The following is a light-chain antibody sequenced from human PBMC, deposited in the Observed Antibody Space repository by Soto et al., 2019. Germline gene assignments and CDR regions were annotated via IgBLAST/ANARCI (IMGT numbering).Light chain of an antibody. CDR3: QQRSNWPIT. J-gene: IGKJ5*01. CDR2: DAS. CDR1: QSVSSY. V-gene: IGKV3-11*01. Sequence: EIVMTQSPATLSVSPGERATLSCRASQSVSSYLAWYQQKPGQAPRLLIYDASNRATGIPARFSGSGSGTDFTLTISSLEPEDFAVYYCQQRSNWPITFGQGTRLDI.